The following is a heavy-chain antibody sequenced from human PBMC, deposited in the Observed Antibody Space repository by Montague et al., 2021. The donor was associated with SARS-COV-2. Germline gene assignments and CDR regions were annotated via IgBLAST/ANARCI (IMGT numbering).Heavy chain of an antibody. CDR3: ARQDAWAYCGDECYRGWFDS. V-gene: IGHV4-61*01. CDR1: GGPFSSTSFY. CDR2: IFYNGST. J-gene: IGHJ5*01. D-gene: IGHD2-21*01. Sequence: SETLSLTCSVSGGPFSSTSFYWGWIRQPPGKGLEWIGFIFYNGSTKYNPSLKRRVSISLDTSKNQFSLKLSSVTAADTAVYYCARQDAWAYCGDECYRGWFDSWGQGTLVTVSS.